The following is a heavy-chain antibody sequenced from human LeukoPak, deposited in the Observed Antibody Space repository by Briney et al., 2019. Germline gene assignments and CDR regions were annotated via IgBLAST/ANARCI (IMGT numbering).Heavy chain of an antibody. Sequence: KPSETLSFTCAVYGVSFSGYYWSWLRQPPGKGLKWIGEINHSGSTYYNQSLKSRVTISVDTSKNQFSLKLSSVTAADTAVYYCASAHGSTSESPFDYWGQGTLVTVSS. J-gene: IGHJ4*02. D-gene: IGHD2-2*01. V-gene: IGHV4-34*01. CDR2: INHSGST. CDR3: ASAHGSTSESPFDY. CDR1: GVSFSGYY.